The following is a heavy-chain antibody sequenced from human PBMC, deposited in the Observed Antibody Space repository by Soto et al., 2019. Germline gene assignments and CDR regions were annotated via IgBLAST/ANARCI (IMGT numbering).Heavy chain of an antibody. V-gene: IGHV1-18*01. Sequence: QVHLVQSGAEVKKPGASVKVSCQGSGYAFTTYGITWVRQAPGQGLEWMGWISAHNGNTNYAQKRKGRVTVTRDTATSAAYMELRSLRCDDTAVYYCARGRYGEYWGQGALVTVSS. CDR3: ARGRYGEY. CDR1: GYAFTTYG. J-gene: IGHJ4*02. D-gene: IGHD3-10*01. CDR2: ISAHNGNT.